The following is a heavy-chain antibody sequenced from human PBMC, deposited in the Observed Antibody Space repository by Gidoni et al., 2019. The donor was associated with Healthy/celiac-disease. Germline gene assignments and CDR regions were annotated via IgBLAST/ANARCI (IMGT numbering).Heavy chain of an antibody. D-gene: IGHD6-19*01. Sequence: HVPLQESGPGLVKPSGTLSLTCAVSGGSIRSSNWWCGVRQPPGKGLEWIGDIYHSGSTNYNPSLKSRVTISVDKSKNQFSLKLSSVTAADTAVYYCASRRGLAVAGLYFDYWGQGTLVTVSS. CDR2: IYHSGST. V-gene: IGHV4-4*02. J-gene: IGHJ4*02. CDR1: GGSIRSSNW. CDR3: ASRRGLAVAGLYFDY.